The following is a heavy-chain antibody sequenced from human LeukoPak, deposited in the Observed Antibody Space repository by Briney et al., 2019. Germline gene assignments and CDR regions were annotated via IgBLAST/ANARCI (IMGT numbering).Heavy chain of an antibody. CDR1: GFTFSSSS. Sequence: GGSLRLSCAASGFTFSSSSMNWVRQAPGQGLEWVSYISSSGSTIYYADSVKGPFTISRDNAKNSLYLQMNSLRSEDTAVYYCARDPPVYYYDSSGYAPSDYWGQGTLVTVSS. V-gene: IGHV3-48*04. CDR2: ISSSGSTI. CDR3: ARDPPVYYYDSSGYAPSDY. D-gene: IGHD3-22*01. J-gene: IGHJ4*02.